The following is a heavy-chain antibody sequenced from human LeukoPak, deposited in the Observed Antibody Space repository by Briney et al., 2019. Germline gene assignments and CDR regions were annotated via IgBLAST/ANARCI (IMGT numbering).Heavy chain of an antibody. Sequence: GGSLELSCAASGFHFNSYAMSWVRPAPGKGLEWVSSNSCSGDNTYYAEAVKGRFTISRDNSKNTLFLQMNSLRAEDTAVFYCAKRSGYTTGWFFDFWGQGTLVTVSS. CDR1: GFHFNSYA. CDR2: NSCSGDNT. CDR3: AKRSGYTTGWFFDF. J-gene: IGHJ4*02. V-gene: IGHV3-23*01. D-gene: IGHD6-19*01.